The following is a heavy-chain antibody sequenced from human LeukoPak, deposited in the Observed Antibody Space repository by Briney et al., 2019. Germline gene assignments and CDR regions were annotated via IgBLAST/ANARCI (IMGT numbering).Heavy chain of an antibody. D-gene: IGHD3-10*01. Sequence: GGSLRLSCAASGFTFSSYWMSWVRQAPGKGLEWVANIREDGNEKYYADSVKGQFTISRDNAKNSLFPQMDSLRAEDTAVYYCARDLAGHYYGSGSSFDYWGQGTLVTVSS. J-gene: IGHJ4*02. CDR2: IREDGNEK. CDR1: GFTFSSYW. V-gene: IGHV3-7*01. CDR3: ARDLAGHYYGSGSSFDY.